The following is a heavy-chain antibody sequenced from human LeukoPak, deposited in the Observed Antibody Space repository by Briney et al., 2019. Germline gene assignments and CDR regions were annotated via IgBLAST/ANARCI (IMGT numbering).Heavy chain of an antibody. J-gene: IGHJ4*02. Sequence: PSQTLSLTCTVSGGSISSYYWSWIRQPPGKGLEWIGYIYYSGSTNYTPSLKSRVTISVDTSKNQFSLKLNSVTAADTAVYYCARSGRGSSAGFDYWGQGTLVTVSS. CDR1: GGSISSYY. CDR3: ARSGRGSSAGFDY. V-gene: IGHV4-59*01. D-gene: IGHD3-10*01. CDR2: IYYSGST.